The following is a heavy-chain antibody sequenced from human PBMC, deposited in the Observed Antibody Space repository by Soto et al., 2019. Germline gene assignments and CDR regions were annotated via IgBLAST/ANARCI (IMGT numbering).Heavy chain of an antibody. V-gene: IGHV1-69*01. D-gene: IGHD5-18*01. Sequence: SVKVYYKGSGGTLTSYANSWVRQAPGQVLEWMGGIIPIFGTANYAQKFQGRVTITADESTSTAYMELSSLRSEDTAVYYCARDSDTAMSTGVDNWFDPWGQGSLVMVSS. CDR3: ARDSDTAMSTGVDNWFDP. CDR1: GGTLTSYA. CDR2: IIPIFGTA. J-gene: IGHJ5*02.